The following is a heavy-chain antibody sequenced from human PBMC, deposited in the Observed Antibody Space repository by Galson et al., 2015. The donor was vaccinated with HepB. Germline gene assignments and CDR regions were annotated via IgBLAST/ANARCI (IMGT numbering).Heavy chain of an antibody. CDR1: GGTFRSYV. CDR2: IIPLFGTT. CDR3: ARAPDDVWSGLPPHHWFDP. J-gene: IGHJ5*02. Sequence: SVKVSCKASGGTFRSYVINWVRQAPGQGLEWMGGIIPLFGTTNYAQKFQGRVTITADESTSTAYMELSSLTSEDTAVYYCARAPDDVWSGLPPHHWFDPWGQGTPVTVSS. D-gene: IGHD3-3*01. V-gene: IGHV1-69*13.